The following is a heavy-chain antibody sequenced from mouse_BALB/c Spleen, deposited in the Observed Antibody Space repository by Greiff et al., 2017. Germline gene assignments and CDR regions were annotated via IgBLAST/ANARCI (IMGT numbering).Heavy chain of an antibody. J-gene: IGHJ2*01. D-gene: IGHD2-1*01. Sequence: VQLQQSGPSLVKPSQTLSLTCSVTGDSITSGYWNWIRKFPGNKLEYMGYISYSGSTYYNPSLKSRISITRDTSKNQYYLQLNSVTTEDTATYYCARRDGNSLYYFDYWGQGTTLTVSS. CDR1: GDSITSGY. CDR3: ARRDGNSLYYFDY. CDR2: ISYSGST. V-gene: IGHV3-8*02.